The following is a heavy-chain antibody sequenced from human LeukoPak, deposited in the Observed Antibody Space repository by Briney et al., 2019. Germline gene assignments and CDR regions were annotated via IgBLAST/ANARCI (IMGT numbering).Heavy chain of an antibody. CDR2: IRSKVYAGTT. D-gene: IGHD2-2*02. CDR1: GFTFGDYA. Sequence: RSLRLSCTASGFTFGDYAMSWVRQAPGTGLEGLGFIRSKVYAGTTEYAASVEGRFTISRDDSKSIAYLQMNSLKTEDTAVYYCTRVRSLYTYYFDDWGQGTLVTVSS. CDR3: TRVRSLYTYYFDD. V-gene: IGHV3-49*04. J-gene: IGHJ4*02.